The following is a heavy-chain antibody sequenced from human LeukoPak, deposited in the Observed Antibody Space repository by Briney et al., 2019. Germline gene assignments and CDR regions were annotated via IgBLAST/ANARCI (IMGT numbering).Heavy chain of an antibody. J-gene: IGHJ3*02. Sequence: PSETLSLTCTVSGGSISSSSYYWGWIRQPPGKGLEWIGSIYYSGSTYYNPSLKSRVTISVDTSKNQFSLKLSSVTAAGTAVYYCARHAGGDIWGQGTMVTVSS. CDR1: GGSISSSSYY. V-gene: IGHV4-39*01. CDR2: IYYSGST. CDR3: ARHAGGDI.